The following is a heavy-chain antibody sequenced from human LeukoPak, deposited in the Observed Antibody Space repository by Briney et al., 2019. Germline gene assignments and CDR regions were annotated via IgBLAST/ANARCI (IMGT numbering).Heavy chain of an antibody. D-gene: IGHD4-23*01. J-gene: IGHJ4*02. CDR1: GGSISSYY. CDR2: IYYSGST. V-gene: IGHV4-59*01. Sequence: PSETLSLTCTVSGGSISSYYWSWIRQPPGKGLEWIGYIYYSGSTNYNPSLKSRVTISVDTSKNQFSLKLSSVTAADTAVYYCARFKGDYVGYFDHWGQGTLVTVSS. CDR3: ARFKGDYVGYFDH.